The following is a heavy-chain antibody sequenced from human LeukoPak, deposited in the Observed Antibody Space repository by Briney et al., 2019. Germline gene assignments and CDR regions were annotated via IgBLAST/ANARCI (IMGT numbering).Heavy chain of an antibody. CDR1: GYSISSGYY. V-gene: IGHV4-38-2*01. J-gene: IGHJ4*02. CDR3: ARADNIVGTTAFDY. D-gene: IGHD1-26*01. Sequence: SETLSLTCAVSGYSISSGYYWGWIRQPPGKGLEWIGSMDHSGSKYHNPSLESRVTISVDTSKNQSPLKLNSVTAADTAAYYCARADNIVGTTAFDYWGQGTLVTVSS. CDR2: MDHSGSK.